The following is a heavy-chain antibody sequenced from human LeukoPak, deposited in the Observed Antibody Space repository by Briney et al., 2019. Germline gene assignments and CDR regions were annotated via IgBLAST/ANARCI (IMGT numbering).Heavy chain of an antibody. Sequence: PSETLSLTCTVSGGSISTYYWNWIRQPPGKGLEWIGYIYYSGRTNYNPSLKSRVSISIDTSKNQFSLKLGSVTAADTAVYYCAGNYYGSGSYYSEDRYWGQGTLVTVSS. CDR1: GGSISTYY. J-gene: IGHJ4*02. V-gene: IGHV4-59*08. CDR3: AGNYYGSGSYYSEDRY. D-gene: IGHD3-10*01. CDR2: IYYSGRT.